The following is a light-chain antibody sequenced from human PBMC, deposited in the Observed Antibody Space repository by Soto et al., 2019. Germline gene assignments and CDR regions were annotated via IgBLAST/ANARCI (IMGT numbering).Light chain of an antibody. Sequence: EIVMTQSPATLSLSPGDSATLSCRASQSVSSNLAWYQQKTGQAPRLRIYDESNRATGIPDRLSGSGSGTDLNLTISSLEPEDFAVYYCQKRSNWPITCGQGTRLEIK. CDR2: DES. V-gene: IGKV3-11*01. CDR1: QSVSSN. J-gene: IGKJ5*01. CDR3: QKRSNWPIT.